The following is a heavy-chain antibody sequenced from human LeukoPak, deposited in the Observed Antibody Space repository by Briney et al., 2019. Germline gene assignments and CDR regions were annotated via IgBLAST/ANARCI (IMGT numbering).Heavy chain of an antibody. CDR3: ARVPWLVRRGVFWFDP. CDR2: IKQDGSEK. CDR1: GFTFSSYW. J-gene: IGHJ5*02. Sequence: GGSLRLSCAASGFTFSSYWMSWVRQAPGKGLEWVANIKQDGSEKYYVDSVKGRFTISRDNTKNSLYLQMNSLRAEDTAVYYCARVPWLVRRGVFWFDPWGQGTLVTVSS. D-gene: IGHD6-19*01. V-gene: IGHV3-7*01.